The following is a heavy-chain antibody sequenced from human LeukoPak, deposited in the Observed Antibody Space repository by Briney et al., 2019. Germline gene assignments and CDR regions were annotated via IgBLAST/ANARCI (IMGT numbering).Heavy chain of an antibody. V-gene: IGHV1-2*02. CDR3: ARRASAAGTYDYYYMDV. Sequence: RGASVKVSCKASGYTLTGYYMHWMRQARGQGLEWMGWINPNSGGTNYAQKFQGRVTMTRDTSISTAYMELSRLRSDDTAVYYCARRASAAGTYDYYYMDVWGKGTTVTISS. D-gene: IGHD6-13*01. CDR2: INPNSGGT. J-gene: IGHJ6*03. CDR1: GYTLTGYY.